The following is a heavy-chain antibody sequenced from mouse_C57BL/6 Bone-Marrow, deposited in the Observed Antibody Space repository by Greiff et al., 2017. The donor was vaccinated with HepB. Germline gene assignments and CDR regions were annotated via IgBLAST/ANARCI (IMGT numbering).Heavy chain of an antibody. J-gene: IGHJ2*01. Sequence: EVKLQESGPGLVKPSQSLSLTCSVTGYSITSGYYWNWIRQFPGNKLEWMGYISYDGSNNYNPSLKNRISITRDTSKNQFFLKLNSVTTEDTATYYCARGRYDYAFDYWGQGTTLTVSS. CDR3: ARGRYDYAFDY. D-gene: IGHD2-4*01. CDR1: GYSITSGYY. CDR2: ISYDGSN. V-gene: IGHV3-6*01.